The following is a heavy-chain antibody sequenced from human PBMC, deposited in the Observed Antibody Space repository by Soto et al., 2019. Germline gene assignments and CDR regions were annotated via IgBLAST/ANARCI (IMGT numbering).Heavy chain of an antibody. D-gene: IGHD2-15*01. CDR2: IKSKTDGGTT. J-gene: IGHJ4*02. V-gene: IGHV3-15*07. CDR1: GFTFSNAW. CDR3: TTDRWSQTLALDY. Sequence: PGGSLRLSCAASGFTFSNAWMNWVRQAPGKGLEWVGRIKSKTDGGTTDHAAPVKGRFTISRDDSKNTLYLQMNSLKTEDTAVYYCTTDRWSQTLALDYWGQGTLVTVSS.